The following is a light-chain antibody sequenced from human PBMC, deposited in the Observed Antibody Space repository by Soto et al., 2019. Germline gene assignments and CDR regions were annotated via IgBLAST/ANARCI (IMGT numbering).Light chain of an antibody. J-gene: IGKJ2*01. CDR2: DAY. CDR3: QQYAGSPRT. V-gene: IGKV3-20*01. Sequence: EIVLTQSPGTLSLSPGYTATLSCRASQSVRSNFLAWYQHKPGQAPRLLIHDAYSRATGIPDRFSGSGSDRDFTLTISRLEPEDFAVYYCQQYAGSPRTFGQGTKLEIK. CDR1: QSVRSNF.